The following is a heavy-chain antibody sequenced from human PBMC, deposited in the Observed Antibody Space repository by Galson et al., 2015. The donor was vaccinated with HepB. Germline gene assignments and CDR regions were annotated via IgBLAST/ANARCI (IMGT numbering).Heavy chain of an antibody. J-gene: IGHJ4*02. CDR2: IWSDGSNK. CDR1: GFTLRSYG. V-gene: IGHV3-33*08. D-gene: IGHD6-13*01. CDR3: ARDQSRARYSSTWHFTY. Sequence: SLRLSCAASGFTLRSYGMHWVRQAPGKGLEWVGVIWSDGSNKFYPDSVKGRFTISRDNSKNTLYLQMSSLRAEDTAVYYCARDQSRARYSSTWHFTYWGQGTLVTVSS.